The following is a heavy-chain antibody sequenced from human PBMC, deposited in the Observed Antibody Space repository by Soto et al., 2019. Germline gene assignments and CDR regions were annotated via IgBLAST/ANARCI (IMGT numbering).Heavy chain of an antibody. D-gene: IGHD2-15*01. CDR3: ATLAAPRVYYGMDV. CDR2: ISYDGSNK. J-gene: IGHJ6*02. CDR1: GFTFSSYA. V-gene: IGHV3-30-3*01. Sequence: PGGSLRLSCAASGFTFSSYAMHWVRQAPGKGLEWVAVISYDGSNKYYADSVKGRFTISRDNSKNTLYLQMNSLRAEDTAVYYCATLAAPRVYYGMDVWGQGTTVTVSS.